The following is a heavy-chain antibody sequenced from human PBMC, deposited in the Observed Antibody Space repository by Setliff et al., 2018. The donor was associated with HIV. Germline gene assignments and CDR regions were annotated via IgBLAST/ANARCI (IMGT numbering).Heavy chain of an antibody. D-gene: IGHD6-13*01. J-gene: IGHJ3*02. CDR1: GFTFSSYS. CDR3: ARDLHVSSSLGAFDI. CDR2: ISSSSSYI. Sequence: VGSLRLSCAASGFTFSSYSMNWVRQAPGKGLEWVSSISSSSSYIYYADSVKGRFTISRDNAKNSLYLQMNSLRAEDTAVYYCARDLHVSSSLGAFDIWGQGTMVTVSS. V-gene: IGHV3-21*01.